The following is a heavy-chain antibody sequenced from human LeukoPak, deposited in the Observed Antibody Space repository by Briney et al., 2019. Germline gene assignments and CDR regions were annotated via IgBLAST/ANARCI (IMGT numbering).Heavy chain of an antibody. CDR3: ARTVDTAMSGRAQHDY. V-gene: IGHV4-34*01. D-gene: IGHD5-18*01. J-gene: IGHJ4*02. CDR2: INHSGST. Sequence: SETLSLTCAVYGGSFSGYYWSWIRQPPGKGLEWIGEINHSGSTNYNPSLKSRVTISVDTSKNQFSLKLSSVTAADTAVYYCARTVDTAMSGRAQHDYWGQGTLVTVSS. CDR1: GGSFSGYY.